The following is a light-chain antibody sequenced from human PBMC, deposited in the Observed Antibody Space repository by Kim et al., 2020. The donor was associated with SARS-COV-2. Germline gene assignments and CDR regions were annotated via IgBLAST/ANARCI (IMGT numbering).Light chain of an antibody. CDR2: MAS. J-gene: IGKJ4*01. CDR1: QGISAW. CDR3: QQYNSYPLT. V-gene: IGKV1-5*03. Sequence: DIQMTQSPSTLSASVGDRVNITCRASQGISAWLAWYQQKPGKPPKLLMYMASSLESGVPSRFSGSRSGTEFPLTISSLQPDDFATYYCQQYNSYPLTFGGGTKVDIK.